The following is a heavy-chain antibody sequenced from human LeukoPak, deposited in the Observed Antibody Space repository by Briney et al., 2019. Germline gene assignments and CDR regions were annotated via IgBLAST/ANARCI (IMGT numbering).Heavy chain of an antibody. CDR1: GFTFSSYA. D-gene: IGHD6-19*01. J-gene: IGHJ6*02. V-gene: IGHV3-23*01. CDR3: AKEDRNSSGWYYYYYGMDV. CDR2: ISGSGGST. Sequence: GGSLRLSCAASGFTFSSYAMSRVRQAPGKGLEWVSAISGSGGSTYYADSVKGRFTISRDNSKNTLYLQMNSLRAEDTAVYYCAKEDRNSSGWYYYYYGMDVWGQGTTVTVSS.